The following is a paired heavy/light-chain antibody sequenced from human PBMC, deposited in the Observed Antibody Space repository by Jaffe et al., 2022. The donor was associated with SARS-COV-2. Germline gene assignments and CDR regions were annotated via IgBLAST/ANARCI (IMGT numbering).Light chain of an antibody. CDR2: GAS. J-gene: IGKJ4*01. CDR1: QSVNNNY. V-gene: IGKV3-20*01. Sequence: EIVLTQSPGTLSLSPGERATLSCRASQSVNNNYLAWYQQKPGQAPRLLLYGASTRAPGIPDRFSGSGSGTDFTLTISRLEPEDFAVYYCQQYGSSPLTFGGGTKVEIK. CDR3: QQYGSSPLT.
Heavy chain of an antibody. D-gene: IGHD3-10*01. J-gene: IGHJ4*02. CDR1: GFTFSSYA. Sequence: EVQLVESGGGLVQPGGSLRLSCAASGFTFSSYAMSWVRQAPGKGLEWVSGISSSGDGTYYVDSVKGRFTTSRDNSKNTLYLQLNSLRAEDTAVYYCAKAEILWFGELSSQFYFDYWGQGTLVTVSS. CDR2: ISSSGDGT. V-gene: IGHV3-23*04. CDR3: AKAEILWFGELSSQFYFDY.